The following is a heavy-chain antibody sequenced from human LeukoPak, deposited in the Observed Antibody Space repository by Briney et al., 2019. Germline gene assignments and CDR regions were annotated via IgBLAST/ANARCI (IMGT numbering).Heavy chain of an antibody. J-gene: IGHJ4*02. V-gene: IGHV3-23*01. D-gene: IGHD5-24*01. CDR1: GFTFSSYA. CDR3: ARDIAEMATIPFDY. CDR2: ISGSGGST. Sequence: QTGGSLRLSCAASGFTFSSYAMSWVRQAPGKGLEWVSAISGSGGSTYYADSVKGRFTISRDNAKNSLYLQMNSLRAEDAAVYYCARDIAEMATIPFDYWGQGTLVTVSS.